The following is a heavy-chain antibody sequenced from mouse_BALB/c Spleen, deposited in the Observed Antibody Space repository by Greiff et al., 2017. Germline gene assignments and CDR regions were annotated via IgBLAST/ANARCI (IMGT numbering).Heavy chain of an antibody. CDR2: IWAGGST. V-gene: IGHV2-9*02. J-gene: IGHJ1*01. CDR3: ARDDPYYYGSSPWYFDV. D-gene: IGHD1-1*01. CDR1: GFSLTSYG. Sequence: VQLQQSGPGLVAPSQSLSITCTVSGFSLTSYGVHWVRQPPGKGLEWLGVIWAGGSTNYNSALMSRLSISKDNSKSQVFLKMNSLQTDDTAMYYCARDDPYYYGSSPWYFDVWGAGTTVTVSS.